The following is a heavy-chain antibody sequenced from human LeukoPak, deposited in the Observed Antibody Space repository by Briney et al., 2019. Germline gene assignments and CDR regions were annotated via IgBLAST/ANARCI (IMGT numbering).Heavy chain of an antibody. J-gene: IGHJ6*02. Sequence: SQTLSLTCAISGDSVSSNSATWNWIRQSPSRGLQWLGRTYYRSKWYNDYAVSMKSRITINPDTSKNQFSLQLNSVTPEDTAVYYCARRKAATFGMDVWGQGTTVTVSS. CDR2: TYYRSKWYN. V-gene: IGHV6-1*01. D-gene: IGHD6-13*01. CDR1: GDSVSSNSAT. CDR3: ARRKAATFGMDV.